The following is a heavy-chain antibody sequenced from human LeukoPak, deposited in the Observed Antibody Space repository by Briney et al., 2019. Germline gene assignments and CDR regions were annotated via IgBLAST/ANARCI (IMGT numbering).Heavy chain of an antibody. CDR3: ARVLLWFGELGVGFDY. CDR1: GYTFTSYG. V-gene: IGHV1-18*01. Sequence: ASVKVSCKASGYTFTSYGISWVRQAPGQGLEWMGWISTYNDNTDYAQKLQDRVTMTTDTSTNTAYMELRSLRSDDTAVYYCARVLLWFGELGVGFDYWGQGTLVTVSS. J-gene: IGHJ4*02. CDR2: ISTYNDNT. D-gene: IGHD3-10*01.